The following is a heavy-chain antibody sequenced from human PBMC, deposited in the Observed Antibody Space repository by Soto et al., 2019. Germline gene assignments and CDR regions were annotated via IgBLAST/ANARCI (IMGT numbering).Heavy chain of an antibody. J-gene: IGHJ3*01. V-gene: IGHV4-34*01. CDR1: GGSFSGYY. Sequence: SETLSLTCAVYGGSFSGYYWSWIRQPPGKGLEWIGEINHSGSTNYNPSLKSRVTISVDTSKNQFSLKLSSVTAADTAVYYCAGGLYYYDSSGSWGQGTMVTVSS. CDR2: INHSGST. CDR3: AGGLYYYDSSGS. D-gene: IGHD3-22*01.